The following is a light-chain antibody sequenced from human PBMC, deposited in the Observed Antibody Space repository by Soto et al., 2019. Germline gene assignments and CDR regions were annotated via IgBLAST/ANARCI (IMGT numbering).Light chain of an antibody. CDR3: SSYGSTSTRYV. CDR2: EVS. Sequence: QAVVTQPASVSGSPGQSITISCTGTSSDVGGYNYVSWYQQHPGKAPKLMIYEVSNRPSGVSNRFSGSKSGNTASLTISGLQAEDEGDYFCSSYGSTSTRYVFGTGTKLTVL. CDR1: SSDVGGYNY. J-gene: IGLJ1*01. V-gene: IGLV2-14*01.